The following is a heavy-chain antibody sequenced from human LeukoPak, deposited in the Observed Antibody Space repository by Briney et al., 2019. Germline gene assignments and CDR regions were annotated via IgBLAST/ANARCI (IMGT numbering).Heavy chain of an antibody. V-gene: IGHV3-15*01. CDR3: TTAQYSSSLNFDY. D-gene: IGHD6-13*01. Sequence: GGSLSLSYAASGFTFSNAWMSWVRQAPGKGLEWVGRIKSKTDGGTTDYAAPVKGRFTISRDDSKNTLYLQMNSLKTEDTAVYYCTTAQYSSSLNFDYWGQGTLVTVSS. J-gene: IGHJ4*02. CDR2: IKSKTDGGTT. CDR1: GFTFSNAW.